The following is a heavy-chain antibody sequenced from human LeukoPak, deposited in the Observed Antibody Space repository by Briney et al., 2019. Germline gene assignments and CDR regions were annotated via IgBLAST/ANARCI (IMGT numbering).Heavy chain of an antibody. D-gene: IGHD2-2*01. J-gene: IGHJ4*02. V-gene: IGHV1-2*02. CDR1: GYTFTGYY. CDR2: INPNSGGT. Sequence: ASVKVSCKASGYTFTGYYMHWVRQAPGQGPEWMGWINPNSGGTNYAQKFQGRVTMTRDTSISTAYMELSRLRSDDTAVYYCARDETDCSSTSCPFDYWGQGTLVTVSS. CDR3: ARDETDCSSTSCPFDY.